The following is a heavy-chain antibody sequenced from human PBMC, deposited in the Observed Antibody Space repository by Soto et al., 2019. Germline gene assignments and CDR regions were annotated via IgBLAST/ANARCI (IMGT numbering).Heavy chain of an antibody. CDR2: INPNSGGP. CDR3: ARGTARQQLVPFDY. V-gene: IGHV1-2*04. Sequence: GASVKVSCKASGYTFTGYYMHWVRQAPGQGLEWMGWINPNSGGPNYAQKFQGWVTMTRDTSISTAYMELSRLRSDDTAVYYCARGTARQQLVPFDYWGQGTLVTVSS. D-gene: IGHD6-13*01. J-gene: IGHJ4*02. CDR1: GYTFTGYY.